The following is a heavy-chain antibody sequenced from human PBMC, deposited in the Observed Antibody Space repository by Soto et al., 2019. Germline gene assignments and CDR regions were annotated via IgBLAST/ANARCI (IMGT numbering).Heavy chain of an antibody. CDR3: ARVWGAALVTGF. V-gene: IGHV1-2*02. J-gene: IGHJ4*02. CDR1: GYTFTDYH. Sequence: QVQLVQSGAEVKKPGASVKVSCKASGYTFTDYHIHWVRQAPGQGLEWMGWINPKSGGTNYAQKFQGRVTMTRDTSGSTAYMELGRLTYDDKAVFFCARVWGAALVTGFWGQGTLVTVSS. D-gene: IGHD5-18*01. CDR2: INPKSGGT.